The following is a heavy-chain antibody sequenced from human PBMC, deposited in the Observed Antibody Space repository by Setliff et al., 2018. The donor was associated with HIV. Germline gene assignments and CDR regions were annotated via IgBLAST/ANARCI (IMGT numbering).Heavy chain of an antibody. V-gene: IGHV4-61*08. CDR2: IYYNGGT. Sequence: SGPTLVNPTQTLTLTYTFSGFSLSTSGVGVGWIRQPPGKALEYIGYIYYNGGTNYNPSLKSRVTISLDTSKNQFSLSLRSVTAADTAVYFCARERPQSHFFDYWGQGTLVTV. CDR3: ARERPQSHFFDY. D-gene: IGHD6-19*01. CDR1: GFSLSTSGVG. J-gene: IGHJ4*02.